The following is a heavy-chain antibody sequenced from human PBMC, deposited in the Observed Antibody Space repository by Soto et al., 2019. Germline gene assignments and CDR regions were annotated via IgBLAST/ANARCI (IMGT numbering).Heavy chain of an antibody. CDR2: IWYDGSNK. Sequence: QVQLVESGGGVVQPGRSLRLSCAASGFTFSSYGMHWVRQAPGKGLDWVAVIWYDGSNKYYADSVKGRFTIYRDNSKNTRYLQMNSLRAEDTAVYYCARESGALTVTRYNWFDPWFQGTLVTVSS. J-gene: IGHJ5*02. CDR3: ARESGALTVTRYNWFDP. CDR1: GFTFSSYG. V-gene: IGHV3-33*01. D-gene: IGHD4-4*01.